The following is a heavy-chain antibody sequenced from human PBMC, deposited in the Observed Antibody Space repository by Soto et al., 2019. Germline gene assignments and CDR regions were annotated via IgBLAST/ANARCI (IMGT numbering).Heavy chain of an antibody. CDR2: ISSNGGHT. CDR3: ARGGEYSSSDIHY. J-gene: IGHJ4*02. D-gene: IGHD6-13*01. V-gene: IGHV3-64*02. Sequence: GGSLRLSCTASGFTFSSYPMHWVRQAPGKGLEFVSSISSNGGHTYYADSVKGRFTISRDNSKNTLYLQMGSLRAEDLAVYYCARGGEYSSSDIHYWGQGTLVTVSS. CDR1: GFTFSSYP.